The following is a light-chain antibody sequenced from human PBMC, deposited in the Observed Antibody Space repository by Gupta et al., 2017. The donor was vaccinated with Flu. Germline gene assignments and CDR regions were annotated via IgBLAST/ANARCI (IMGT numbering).Light chain of an antibody. V-gene: IGLV3-1*01. CDR3: QAWDSSTTLV. CDR2: QDS. J-gene: IGLJ1*01. Sequence: SYQLTPPPSVSVSPAPSASITCSGDKLGDKYACWYQQKPGQSPGLGIDQDSKRPAGIPERFSGSKSGNTATLTISGTQAMEEADYYCQAWDSSTTLVFGTGTKVTVL. CDR1: KLGDKY.